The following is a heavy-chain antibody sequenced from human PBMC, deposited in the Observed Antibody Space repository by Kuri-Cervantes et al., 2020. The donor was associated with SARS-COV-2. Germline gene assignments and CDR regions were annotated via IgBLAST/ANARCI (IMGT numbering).Heavy chain of an antibody. CDR1: GYTFTGYY. CDR2: INPSGGST. J-gene: IGHJ6*02. V-gene: IGHV1-46*01. CDR3: ARDIEATYVLSPFFYGMDV. Sequence: ASVKVSCKASGYTFTGYYMHWVRQAPGQGLEWMGIINPSGGSTSYAQKFQGRVTMTRDTSTSTVYMELSSLRSEDTAVYYCARDIEATYVLSPFFYGMDVWGQGTTVTVSS. D-gene: IGHD2-8*02.